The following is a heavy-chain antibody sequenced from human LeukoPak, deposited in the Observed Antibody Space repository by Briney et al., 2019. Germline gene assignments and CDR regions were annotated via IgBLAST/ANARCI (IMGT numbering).Heavy chain of an antibody. J-gene: IGHJ3*02. Sequence: PGGSLRLSCAASGFTFSNSWMHWVRQVPGKGLAWVSLINADGSSTSYADSVKGRFTISRDNSKHTLYLQMNSLRAEDTAVYYCARDRTGSSWCRDAFDIWGQGTMVTVSS. D-gene: IGHD6-13*01. CDR2: INADGSST. CDR1: GFTFSNSW. CDR3: ARDRTGSSWCRDAFDI. V-gene: IGHV3-74*01.